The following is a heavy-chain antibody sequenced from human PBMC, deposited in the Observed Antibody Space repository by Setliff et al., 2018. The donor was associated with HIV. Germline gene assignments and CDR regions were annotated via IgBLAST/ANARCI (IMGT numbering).Heavy chain of an antibody. V-gene: IGHV3-30*02. CDR1: GFTFISYG. D-gene: IGHD1-1*01. CDR3: ARETRPGLTRSGFDY. J-gene: IGHJ4*02. CDR2: IRYDGSYR. Sequence: GESLRLSCAVSGFTFISYGMYWVRQAPGKGLEWVAFIRYDGSYRYYVDSVKGRFTISRDNAKNSLYLQMNSLRAEDTAVYYCARETRPGLTRSGFDYWGQGTLVTVSS.